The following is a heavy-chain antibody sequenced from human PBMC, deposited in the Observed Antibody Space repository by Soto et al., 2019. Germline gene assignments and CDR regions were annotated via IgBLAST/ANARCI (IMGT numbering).Heavy chain of an antibody. CDR2: IYATGTT. V-gene: IGHV4-4*07. D-gene: IGHD1-1*01. J-gene: IGHJ5*02. Sequence: SETLSLTCTVSGASISGCYWSWIRKSAGQGLEWIGRIYATGTTDYNPYLKSRVMMSVDTSKKQFSLKLRSVTAADTAVYYCVRDGTKTLRDWFDPWGQGISVTVSS. CDR3: VRDGTKTLRDWFDP. CDR1: GASISGCY.